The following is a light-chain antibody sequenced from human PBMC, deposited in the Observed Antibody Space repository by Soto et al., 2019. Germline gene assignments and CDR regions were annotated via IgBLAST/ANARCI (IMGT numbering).Light chain of an antibody. V-gene: IGKV2-24*01. CDR3: MQFAHFPRT. Sequence: DVVLTQTPLSSPVTLGQPASISCRSSQSLVYSDGNTYLSWLQQRPGQPPRLLIYQISNRFSGVPDRFSGSGAGTEFSLKISRVEAEDVGLYYCMQFAHFPRTFGQGTKLEI. J-gene: IGKJ1*01. CDR1: QSLVYSDGNTY. CDR2: QIS.